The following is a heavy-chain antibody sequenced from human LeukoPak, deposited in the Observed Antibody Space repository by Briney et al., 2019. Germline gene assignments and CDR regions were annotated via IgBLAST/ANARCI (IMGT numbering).Heavy chain of an antibody. V-gene: IGHV4-30-4*01. Sequence: PSQTLSLTCTVSGGSISSGDYYWSWIRQPPGKGLEWNGYIYYSGSTYYNPSLKSRVTISVDTSKNQFSLKLSSVTAADTAVYYCARGHPIAHYQVLSSRYFDYWGQGTLVTVSS. CDR2: IYYSGST. CDR3: ARGHPIAHYQVLSSRYFDY. D-gene: IGHD2-2*01. CDR1: GGSISSGDYY. J-gene: IGHJ4*02.